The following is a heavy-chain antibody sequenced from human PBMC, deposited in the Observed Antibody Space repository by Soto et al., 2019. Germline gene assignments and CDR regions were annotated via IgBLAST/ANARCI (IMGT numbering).Heavy chain of an antibody. CDR3: AKSIGVVAAPGAFDI. CDR1: GFTFSSYR. CDR2: ISYDGSNK. D-gene: IGHD2-15*01. Sequence: PGGSLRLSCAGPGFTFSSYRMHWVRQPPGKGLEWVAVISYDGSNKYYADSVKGRFTISRDNSKNTLYLQMNRLRAEETAVYYCAKSIGVVAAPGAFDIWGQGTMVTVSS. V-gene: IGHV3-30*18. J-gene: IGHJ3*02.